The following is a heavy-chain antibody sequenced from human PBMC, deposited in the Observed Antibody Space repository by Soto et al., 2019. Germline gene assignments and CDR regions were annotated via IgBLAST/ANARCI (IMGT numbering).Heavy chain of an antibody. D-gene: IGHD6-19*01. V-gene: IGHV3-33*01. CDR3: SRDQWARSSGWWDYFDY. J-gene: IGHJ4*02. Sequence: QVQLVESGGGVVQPGGSLRVSCAASGLTFSSYGMHWVRQAPGKGLEWVAVIWYDVSNKYYADSVRGRLTISRDNSKNTLYLQMNSLRAEDTAVYYCSRDQWARSSGWWDYFDYWGQGTLVTVSS. CDR2: IWYDVSNK. CDR1: GLTFSSYG.